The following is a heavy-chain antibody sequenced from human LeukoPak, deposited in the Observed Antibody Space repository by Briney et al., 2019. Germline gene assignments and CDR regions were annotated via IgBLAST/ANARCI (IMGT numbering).Heavy chain of an antibody. CDR1: GFTFGDYA. D-gene: IGHD3-22*01. Sequence: GGSLRLSCTASGFTFGDYAMSWFRRAPGKGLEWVGFIRSKAYGGTTEYAASVKGRFTISRDDSKSIAYLQMNSLKTEDTAVYYCTRVTRITMIVVVIGAFDIWGQGTMVTVSS. CDR2: IRSKAYGGTT. J-gene: IGHJ3*02. CDR3: TRVTRITMIVVVIGAFDI. V-gene: IGHV3-49*03.